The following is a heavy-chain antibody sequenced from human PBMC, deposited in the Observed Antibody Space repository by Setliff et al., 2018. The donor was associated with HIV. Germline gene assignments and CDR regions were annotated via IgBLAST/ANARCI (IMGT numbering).Heavy chain of an antibody. J-gene: IGHJ4*01. CDR2: IGSSNHGI. CDR1: GFNFKTYG. Sequence: GESLKISCAASGFNFKTYGMTWVRQAPGKGLDWVAHIGSSNHGIHYTASVQGRFTVSRDNANNSLFLEMNNLRVEDTAVYYCASFFGDYGYWGHGTQVTVSS. CDR3: ASFFGDYGY. D-gene: IGHD3-10*01. V-gene: IGHV3-48*04.